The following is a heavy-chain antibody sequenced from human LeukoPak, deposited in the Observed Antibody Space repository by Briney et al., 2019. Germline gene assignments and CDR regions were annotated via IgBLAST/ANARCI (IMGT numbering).Heavy chain of an antibody. CDR2: IYYSGST. CDR3: ARAPYYYGTWAFDI. Sequence: SETLSLTCTVSGGSISGSSYYWGWIRQPPGKGLEWIGSIYYSGSTYYNPSLKSRVTISVDTSKNQFSLKLSSVIAADTAVYYCARAPYYYGTWAFDIWGQGTMVTVSS. V-gene: IGHV4-39*07. D-gene: IGHD3-10*01. J-gene: IGHJ3*02. CDR1: GGSISGSSYY.